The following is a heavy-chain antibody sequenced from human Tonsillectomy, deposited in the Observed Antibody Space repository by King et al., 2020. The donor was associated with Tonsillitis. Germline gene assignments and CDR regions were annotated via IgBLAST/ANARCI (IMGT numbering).Heavy chain of an antibody. CDR3: ARGQGSGAYDYYYYYMDV. J-gene: IGHJ6*03. Sequence: QLQESGPGLVKPSGTLSLTGAVSGGAISSNNWWSWVRQPPGKGLDWIGEIYHSGTTNSNPSPNSRVTISVDNSKNQFSLKLSSVTAADTAVYYCARGQGSGAYDYYYYYMDVWGKGTTVTVSS. CDR2: IYHSGTT. V-gene: IGHV4-4*02. CDR1: GGAISSNNW. D-gene: IGHD5-12*01.